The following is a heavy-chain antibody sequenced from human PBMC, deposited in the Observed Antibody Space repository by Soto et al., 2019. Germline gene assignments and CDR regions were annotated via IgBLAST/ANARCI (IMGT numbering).Heavy chain of an antibody. CDR3: ARDKITGLFDY. V-gene: IGHV4-34*01. D-gene: IGHD2-8*02. Sequence: SETLSLTCAVYGGSFSGYYWTWIRRPPGTGLEWIGEINHSGSTNYNPSLKSRVTISVDTSKNQFSLKLTSVTAADTAVYYCARDKITGLFDYWGQGTLVTVSS. CDR2: INHSGST. J-gene: IGHJ4*02. CDR1: GGSFSGYY.